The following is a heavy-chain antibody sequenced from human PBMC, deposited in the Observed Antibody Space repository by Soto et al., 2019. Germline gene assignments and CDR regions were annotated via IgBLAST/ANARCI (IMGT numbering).Heavy chain of an antibody. CDR3: ARGEASSSWFPDY. J-gene: IGHJ4*02. Sequence: GGSLRLSCAASGFTFSSYSMNWVRQAPGKGLEWVSSISSSSSYIYYADSVKGRFTISRDNAKNSLYLQMNSLRAEDTAVYYCARGEASSSWFPDYWGQGTLVTVSS. CDR2: ISSSSSYI. D-gene: IGHD6-13*01. CDR1: GFTFSSYS. V-gene: IGHV3-21*01.